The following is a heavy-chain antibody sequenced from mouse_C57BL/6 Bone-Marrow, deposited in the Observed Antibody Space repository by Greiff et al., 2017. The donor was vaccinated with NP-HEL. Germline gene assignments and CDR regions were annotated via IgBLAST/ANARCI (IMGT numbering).Heavy chain of an antibody. CDR2: ISSGGSYT. J-gene: IGHJ2*01. V-gene: IGHV5-6*01. CDR1: GFTFSSYG. CDR3: ARRGGYYFDY. Sequence: EVQRVESGGDLVKPGGSLKLSCAASGFTFSSYGMSWVRQTPDKRLEWVATISSGGSYTYYTDSVKGRFTISRDNAKTTLYLQMSSLKSEDTAMYYCARRGGYYFDYWGQGTTLTVSS.